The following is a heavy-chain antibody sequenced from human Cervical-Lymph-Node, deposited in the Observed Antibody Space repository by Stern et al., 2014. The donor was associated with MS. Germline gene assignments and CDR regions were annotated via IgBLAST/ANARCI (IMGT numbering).Heavy chain of an antibody. D-gene: IGHD1-26*01. CDR1: GYTFTSYW. CDR2: TYPANSDT. Sequence: MQLVQSGAAVKKPGESLKISCRVSGYTFTSYWIGWVRQMPGKGLEWMGITYPANSDTRYSPSFEGQVTISADKSISTAFLQWNSLKASDTAMYYCARHLIDAGSYYYFDYWGQGTLVTVSS. J-gene: IGHJ4*02. CDR3: ARHLIDAGSYYYFDY. V-gene: IGHV5-51*01.